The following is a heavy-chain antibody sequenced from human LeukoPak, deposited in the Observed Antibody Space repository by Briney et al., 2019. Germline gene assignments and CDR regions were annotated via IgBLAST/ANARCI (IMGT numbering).Heavy chain of an antibody. CDR2: ITDAVGST. J-gene: IGHJ4*02. D-gene: IGHD5-12*01. CDR3: AKEIFSGLLYIDY. V-gene: IGHV3-23*01. Sequence: PGGSLRLSCAASEFTFSSYAMSWVRQAPGKGLEWVSAITDAVGSTHYADSVKGRFTISSDNSKNTVYLQMNSLRPEDMAVYYCAKEIFSGLLYIDYWGQGTLVTVSS. CDR1: EFTFSSYA.